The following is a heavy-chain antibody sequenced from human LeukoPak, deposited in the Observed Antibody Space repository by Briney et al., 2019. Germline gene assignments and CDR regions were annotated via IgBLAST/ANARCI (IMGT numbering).Heavy chain of an antibody. CDR3: AELGITMIGGV. D-gene: IGHD3-10*02. CDR1: GFTFDDYG. Sequence: GGSLRLSRAASGFTFDDYGLSWVRQAPGKGLEWVSGINWNGGSTGYADSVKGRFTISRDNAKNSLYLQMNSLRAEDTAVYYCAELGITMIGGVWGKGTTVTISS. CDR2: INWNGGST. V-gene: IGHV3-20*04. J-gene: IGHJ6*04.